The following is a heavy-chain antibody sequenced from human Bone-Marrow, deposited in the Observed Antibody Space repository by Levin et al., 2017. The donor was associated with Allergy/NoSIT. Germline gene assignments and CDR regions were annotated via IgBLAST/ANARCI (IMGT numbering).Heavy chain of an antibody. CDR1: GYTFTSYD. D-gene: IGHD3-22*01. V-gene: IGHV1-8*01. Sequence: ASVKVSCKASGYTFTSYDINWVRQATGQGLEWMGWMNPNSGNTGYAQKFQGRVTMTRNTSISTAYMELSSLRSEDTAVYYCARVISPYYYDSTGAFDIWGQGTMVTVSS. CDR2: MNPNSGNT. J-gene: IGHJ3*02. CDR3: ARVISPYYYDSTGAFDI.